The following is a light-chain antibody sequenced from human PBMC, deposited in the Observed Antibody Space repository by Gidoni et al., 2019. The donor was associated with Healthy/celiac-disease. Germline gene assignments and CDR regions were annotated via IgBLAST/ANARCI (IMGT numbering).Light chain of an antibody. Sequence: EIVTPQSPATLSGSPGERATLSCRASQSVSSNLAWYQQKPGQAPRLLIYGASTRATGIPARFSGSGSGTEFTLTISSLQSEDFAVYYCQQYNNWPPHTFGQGTKLEIK. CDR2: GAS. J-gene: IGKJ2*01. CDR3: QQYNNWPPHT. V-gene: IGKV3-15*01. CDR1: QSVSSN.